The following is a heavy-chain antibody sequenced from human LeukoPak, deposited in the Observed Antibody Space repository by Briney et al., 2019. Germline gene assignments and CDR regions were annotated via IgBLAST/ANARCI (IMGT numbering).Heavy chain of an antibody. J-gene: IGHJ4*02. V-gene: IGHV3-23*01. CDR2: IGNTET. D-gene: IGHD5-18*01. Sequence: GGSLRLSCATSGFPIETNAMSWVRQAPGKGLEWVATIGNTETFYADSVTGRFTISRDNSKNTVNLQMNRLRVEDTAIYYCAKDWIQFNRVFDCFDSWGQGTLVTVSS. CDR1: GFPIETNA. CDR3: AKDWIQFNRVFDCFDS.